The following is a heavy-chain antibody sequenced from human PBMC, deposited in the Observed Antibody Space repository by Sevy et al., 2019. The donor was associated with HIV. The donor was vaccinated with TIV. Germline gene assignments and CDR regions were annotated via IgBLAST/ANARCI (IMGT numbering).Heavy chain of an antibody. CDR1: GFNFRTYS. CDR2: ISDDSRYI. D-gene: IGHD3-3*01. V-gene: IGHV3-21*04. J-gene: IGHJ4*01. Sequence: GGSLRLSCAASGFNFRTYSMNWVRQAPGKGLEWLSSISDDSRYIYYSDSVKGRFTISRANAKNLLFLQMNNLRVEDTAIYYCARDFTIFGVVSGDDYWGQGNLVTVSS. CDR3: ARDFTIFGVVSGDDY.